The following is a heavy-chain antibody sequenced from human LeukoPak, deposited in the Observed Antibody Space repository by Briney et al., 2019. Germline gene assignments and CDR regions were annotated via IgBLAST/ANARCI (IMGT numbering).Heavy chain of an antibody. Sequence: GGSLRLSCAASGFTFSSYWMSWVRQAPGKGLEWVANIKQDGSEKYYVDSVKGRFTISRDNAKNSLYLQMNSLRAEDTAVYYCARVSRDFYSNYYSYYGMDVWGQGTTVTVSS. CDR3: ARVSRDFYSNYYSYYGMDV. CDR1: GFTFSSYW. J-gene: IGHJ6*02. V-gene: IGHV3-7*01. D-gene: IGHD4-11*01. CDR2: IKQDGSEK.